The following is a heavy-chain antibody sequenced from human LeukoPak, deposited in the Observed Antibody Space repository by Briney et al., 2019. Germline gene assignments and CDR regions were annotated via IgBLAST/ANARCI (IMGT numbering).Heavy chain of an antibody. CDR2: FDPEDGET. J-gene: IGHJ4*02. CDR3: ATGHY. Sequence: ASVKVSGKASGYTFTSYYMHWVRQAPGKGLEWMGGFDPEDGETIYAQKFQGRVTMTEDTSTDTAYMELSSLRSEDTAVYYCATGHYWGQGTLVTVSS. CDR1: GYTFTSYY. V-gene: IGHV1-24*01.